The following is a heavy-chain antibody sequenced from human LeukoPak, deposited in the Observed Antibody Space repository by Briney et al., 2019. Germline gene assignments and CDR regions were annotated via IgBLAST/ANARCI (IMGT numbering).Heavy chain of an antibody. Sequence: SETLSLTCAVYGGSFSGYYWSWIRQPPGKGLEWIGEINHSGSTNYNPSLKSRVTISVDTSKNQFSLKLSSVTAADTAVYYCARGANWFDPWGQGTLVTVSS. CDR2: INHSGST. V-gene: IGHV4-34*01. CDR3: ARGANWFDP. CDR1: GGSFSGYY. J-gene: IGHJ5*02.